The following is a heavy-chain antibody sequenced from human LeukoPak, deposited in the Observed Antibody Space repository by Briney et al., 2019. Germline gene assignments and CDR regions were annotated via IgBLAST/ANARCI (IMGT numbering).Heavy chain of an antibody. J-gene: IGHJ3*02. D-gene: IGHD3-22*01. V-gene: IGHV7-4-1*02. CDR2: INTNTGNP. Sequence: ASVKGSSKASGYTFTSYAMNWVRQAPGQGLEWMGWINTNTGNPTYAQGFTGRVVFSLDTSVSTAYLHISSLKAEDTAVYYCASSRTDYYDSSGYYPLHAFDTWGQGTMVTVSS. CDR1: GYTFTSYA. CDR3: ASSRTDYYDSSGYYPLHAFDT.